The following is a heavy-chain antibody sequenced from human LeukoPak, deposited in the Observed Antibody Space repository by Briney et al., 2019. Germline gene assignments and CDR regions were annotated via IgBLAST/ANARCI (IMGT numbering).Heavy chain of an antibody. CDR1: GFTFSGYA. D-gene: IGHD3-3*01. V-gene: IGHV3-30*04. CDR2: ISYDGSNK. J-gene: IGHJ6*03. Sequence: GGSLRLSCAASGFTFSGYAMHWVRQAPGKGLEWVAVISYDGSNKYYADSVKGRFTISRDNSKNTLYLQMNSLRAEDTAVYYCARDQNDFWSGYYFDCYYMDVWGKGTTVTVSS. CDR3: ARDQNDFWSGYYFDCYYMDV.